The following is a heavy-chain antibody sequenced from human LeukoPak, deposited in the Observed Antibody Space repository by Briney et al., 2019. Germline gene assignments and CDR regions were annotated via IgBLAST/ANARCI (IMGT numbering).Heavy chain of an antibody. V-gene: IGHV3-7*01. CDR2: IKQDGSEK. Sequence: PGGSLRLSCAASGFTFSSYWMTWVRQAPGKGLEWVASIKQDGSEKHYVDSVKGRFTISRDSAKNSLYLQMNSLRAEDTAVYYCARAHTYSSGWYGYWGQGTLVTVSS. CDR3: ARAHTYSSGWYGY. CDR1: GFTFSSYW. D-gene: IGHD6-19*01. J-gene: IGHJ4*02.